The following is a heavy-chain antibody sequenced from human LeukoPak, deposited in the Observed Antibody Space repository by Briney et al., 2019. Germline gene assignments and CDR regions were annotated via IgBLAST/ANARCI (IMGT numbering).Heavy chain of an antibody. J-gene: IGHJ4*02. CDR2: IYYSGST. CDR1: GGSISSGGYY. Sequence: KPSETLSLTCTVSGGSISSGGYYWSWIRQHPGKGLEWIGYIYYSGSTYYNPSLKSRVTISVDTSKNQFSLKLSSVTAADTAVYYCARSSVAGTLGFDYWGQGTPVTVSS. V-gene: IGHV4-31*03. D-gene: IGHD6-19*01. CDR3: ARSSVAGTLGFDY.